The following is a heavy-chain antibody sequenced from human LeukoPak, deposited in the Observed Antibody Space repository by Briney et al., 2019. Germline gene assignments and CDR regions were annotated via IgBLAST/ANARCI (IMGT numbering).Heavy chain of an antibody. CDR3: ARDMEAAAGTGWFDP. J-gene: IGHJ5*02. D-gene: IGHD6-13*01. CDR2: ISSNGGST. CDR1: GFTFSSYA. Sequence: GGSLRLSCAASGFTFSSYAMHWVRQAPGKGLEYVSAISSNGGSTYYANSVKGRFTISRDNSKNTLYLQMNSLRAEDTAVYYCARDMEAAAGTGWFDPWGQGTLVTVSS. V-gene: IGHV3-64*01.